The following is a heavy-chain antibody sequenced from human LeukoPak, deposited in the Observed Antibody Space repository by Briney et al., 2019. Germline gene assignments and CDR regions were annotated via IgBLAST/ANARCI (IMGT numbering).Heavy chain of an antibody. J-gene: IGHJ3*02. CDR1: GFTFDDYA. CDR3: AKDLAAAANDAFDI. Sequence: QPGGSLRLSCAASGFTFDDYAMHWVRQAPGKGLEWVSLISWDGGSTYYADSVKGRFTISRDNSKNSLYLQMNSLRAEDTALYYCAKDLAAAANDAFDIWGQGTMVTVSS. CDR2: ISWDGGST. V-gene: IGHV3-43D*03. D-gene: IGHD6-13*01.